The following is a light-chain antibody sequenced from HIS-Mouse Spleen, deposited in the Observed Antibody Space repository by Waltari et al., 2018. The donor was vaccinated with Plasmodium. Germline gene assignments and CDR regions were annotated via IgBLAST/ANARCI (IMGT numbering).Light chain of an antibody. CDR1: QSVSSGY. CDR3: QQYGSSPYT. Sequence: DIVLTQSPGTLSLSPGERATLSCRASQSVSSGYLAWDQQKPGQAPRLLIYGASSRATGIPDRFSGSGSGTDFTLTISRLEPEDFAVYYCQQYGSSPYTFGQGTKLEIK. V-gene: IGKV3-20*01. CDR2: GAS. J-gene: IGKJ2*01.